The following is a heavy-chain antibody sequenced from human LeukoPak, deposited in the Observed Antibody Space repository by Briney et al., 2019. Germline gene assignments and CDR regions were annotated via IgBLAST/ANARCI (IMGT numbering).Heavy chain of an antibody. CDR2: IYHSGST. CDR3: AASADYYDSSGYYYNDY. V-gene: IGHV4-61*01. CDR1: GGSVSSGSYY. D-gene: IGHD3-22*01. Sequence: SETLSLTCTVSGGSVSSGSYYWNWIRQPPGKGLEWIGYIYHSGSTNYNPSLKSRVTISIDTSKNQFSLKLSSVTAADTAVYYCAASADYYDSSGYYYNDYWGQGTLVTVSS. J-gene: IGHJ4*02.